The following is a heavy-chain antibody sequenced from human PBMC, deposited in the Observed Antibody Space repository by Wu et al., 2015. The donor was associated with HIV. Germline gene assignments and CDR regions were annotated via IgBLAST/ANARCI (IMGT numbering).Heavy chain of an antibody. V-gene: IGHV1-69*05. CDR1: GDGFTSYA. CDR3: AINTDSVATSLYSLGV. J-gene: IGHJ6*02. D-gene: IGHD5-12*01. Sequence: QAQLVQFGDEVKKPGSSVKVTCKASGDGFTSYAVSWVRQAPGQGLEWMGGINPLFGTTKHVQRFQDRVTFSTDESKRTVYMELSSLRNEDTAVYYCAINTDSVATSLYSLGVWGQGTVVTVSS. CDR2: INPLFGTT.